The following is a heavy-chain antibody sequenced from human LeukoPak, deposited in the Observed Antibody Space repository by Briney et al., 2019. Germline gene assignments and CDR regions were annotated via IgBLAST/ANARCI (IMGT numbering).Heavy chain of an antibody. V-gene: IGHV3-53*01. Sequence: GGSLRLSCAASGFTVNSNYMSWVRQAPGKGLEWVSVIYSGGSTYYADSVKGRFTISRDNSKNTLYLQMNSLRAEDTAVYYCARDGTGENYFDYWGQGTLVTVSS. D-gene: IGHD7-27*01. CDR2: IYSGGST. J-gene: IGHJ4*02. CDR3: ARDGTGENYFDY. CDR1: GFTVNSNY.